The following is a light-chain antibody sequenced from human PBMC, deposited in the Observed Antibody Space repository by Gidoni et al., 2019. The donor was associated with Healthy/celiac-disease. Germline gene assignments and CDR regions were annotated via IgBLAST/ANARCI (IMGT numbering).Light chain of an antibody. CDR1: SSNIGAGYD. CDR2: GNS. J-gene: IGLJ2*01. V-gene: IGLV1-40*01. Sequence: QSVLTQPPSVSGAPGQRVIISCTGSSSNIGAGYDVHWYHQLPVTAPKLLIYGNSNRPSGVPDRFSGSKSGTSASLAITGLQAEDEADYYCQSYDSSLSASVVFGGGTKLTVL. CDR3: QSYDSSLSASVV.